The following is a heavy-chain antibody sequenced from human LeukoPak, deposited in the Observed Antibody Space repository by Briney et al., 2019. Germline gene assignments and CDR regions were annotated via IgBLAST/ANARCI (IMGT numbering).Heavy chain of an antibody. CDR2: IYYTGNT. V-gene: IGHV4-39*01. D-gene: IGHD3/OR15-3a*01. CDR3: ARQTGSGLFTLP. J-gene: IGHJ4*02. CDR1: GVSITSSNSY. Sequence: SETLSLTCTVSGVSITSSNSYWGWIRQPPGKGLEWIGSIYYTGNTYYNASLKSRVTISIDTSNNQISLRLISVTATDTAMYYCARQTGSGLFTLPGGQGTLVTVSS.